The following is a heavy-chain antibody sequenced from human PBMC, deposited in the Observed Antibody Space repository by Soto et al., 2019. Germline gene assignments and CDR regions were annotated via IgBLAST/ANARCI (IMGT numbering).Heavy chain of an antibody. V-gene: IGHV1-69*01. Sequence: QVQLVQSGAEVKKPGSSVKVSCKASGGTFSSYAISWVRQAPGQGLEWMGGIIPIFGTANYAQKFQGRVTITADESTSTAYMELSSLRSEDTAVYYCSRDLGISDYGEARANEYWGQGTLVTVSS. J-gene: IGHJ4*02. CDR3: SRDLGISDYGEARANEY. D-gene: IGHD4-17*01. CDR1: GGTFSSYA. CDR2: IIPIFGTA.